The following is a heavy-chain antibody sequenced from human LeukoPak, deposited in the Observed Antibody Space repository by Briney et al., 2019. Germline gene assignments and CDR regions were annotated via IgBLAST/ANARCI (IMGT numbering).Heavy chain of an antibody. D-gene: IGHD1-7*01. J-gene: IGHJ4*02. CDR2: ISSSSSYI. CDR3: ARSSRELGGYAPWELMPPFDY. V-gene: IGHV3-21*01. Sequence: GGSLRLSCAASGFTFSSYTMNWVRQAPGKGLQSVSSISSSSSYIYYADSVKGRFTISRDNSKNSLYLQMNSLRAEDTAVYYCARSSRELGGYAPWELMPPFDYWGQGTLVTVSS. CDR1: GFTFSSYT.